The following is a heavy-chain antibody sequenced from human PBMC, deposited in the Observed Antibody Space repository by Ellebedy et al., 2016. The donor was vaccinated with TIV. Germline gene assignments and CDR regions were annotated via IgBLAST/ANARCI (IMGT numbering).Heavy chain of an antibody. CDR1: GFTFGSYW. V-gene: IGHV3-7*01. D-gene: IGHD3-9*01. CDR2: PKQDGSEE. J-gene: IGHJ4*01. Sequence: PGGSLRLSCAASGFTFGSYWMSSVRRDTGRGLTWVATPKQDGSEEYSVDSVKGRFTISRDNAKNSLYLQMNSLRVEDTAVYYCARSRYPGARTSFDSWGHGTLVTVSS. CDR3: ARSRYPGARTSFDS.